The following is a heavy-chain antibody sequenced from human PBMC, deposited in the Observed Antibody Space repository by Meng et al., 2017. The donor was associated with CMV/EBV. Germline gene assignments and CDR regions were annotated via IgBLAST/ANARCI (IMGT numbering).Heavy chain of an antibody. J-gene: IGHJ5*02. V-gene: IGHV3-30*02. CDR1: GFTFSSYE. D-gene: IGHD4-17*01. Sequence: GESLKISCAASGFTFSSYEMNWVRQAPGKGLEWVAFIRYDGSNKYYADSVKGRFTISRDNSKNTLYLQMNSLRAEDTAVYYCAKPDGDYEHGDWFDPWGQGTLVTVSS. CDR3: AKPDGDYEHGDWFDP. CDR2: IRYDGSNK.